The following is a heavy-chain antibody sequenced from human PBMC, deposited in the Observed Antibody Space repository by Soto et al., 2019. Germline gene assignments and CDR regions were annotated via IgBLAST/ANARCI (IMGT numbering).Heavy chain of an antibody. J-gene: IGHJ4*02. CDR3: ARYNSYAIDY. CDR2: IHYSGTT. Sequence: VQLQESGPGLVKPSETLYLTCTVSGTSISSYYVSWIRQPPGKGLEWIANIHYSGTTNYNPTLASRVTLSVDTSKNQFSLKMTSVTAADRAMYFCARYNSYAIDYWGRGTLVTVSS. CDR1: GTSISSYY. V-gene: IGHV4-59*01. D-gene: IGHD2-8*01.